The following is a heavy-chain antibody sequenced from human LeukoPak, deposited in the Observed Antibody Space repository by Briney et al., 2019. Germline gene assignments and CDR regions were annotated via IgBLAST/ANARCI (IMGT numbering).Heavy chain of an antibody. CDR2: ISGSGGST. D-gene: IGHD3-22*01. V-gene: IGHV3-23*01. J-gene: IGHJ3*02. CDR1: GFTFSSYA. CDR3: AKEYDSSGYGYRDAFDI. Sequence: GESLQISCAASGFTFSSYAMSWVRQAPGKGLEWVSAISGSGGSTYYADSVKGRFTISRDNSKNTLYLQMNSLRAEDTAVYYCAKEYDSSGYGYRDAFDIWGQGTMVTVSS.